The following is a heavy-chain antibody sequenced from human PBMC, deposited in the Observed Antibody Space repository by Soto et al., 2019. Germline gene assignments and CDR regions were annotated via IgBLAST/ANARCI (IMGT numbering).Heavy chain of an antibody. CDR3: ARSGIPLIEALDS. CDR1: VFTFSDYY. V-gene: IGHV3-11*01. D-gene: IGHD1-1*01. Sequence: GSLRLSCAASVFTFSDYYMNWIRQAPGQGLEWLSFINPRGETRYIADSIRGRFTFSRDNARRSLYLQMDRLRADDTAVYYCARSGIPLIEALDSWGHGTLVTVSS. J-gene: IGHJ5*01. CDR2: INPRGETR.